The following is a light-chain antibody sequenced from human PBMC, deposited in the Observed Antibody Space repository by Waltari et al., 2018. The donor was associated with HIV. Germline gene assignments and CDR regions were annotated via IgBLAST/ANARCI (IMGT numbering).Light chain of an antibody. Sequence: DIQLTQSPSFLSASVGDRVTITGRASQGIGTHLAWYQQKPGKAPKLLIYAAFTLQRGVPSRFSGSGSGTDFTLTISSLQPEDFATYYCQQVNSSPCTFGQGTKLEIK. J-gene: IGKJ2*02. V-gene: IGKV1-9*01. CDR1: QGIGTH. CDR2: AAF. CDR3: QQVNSSPCT.